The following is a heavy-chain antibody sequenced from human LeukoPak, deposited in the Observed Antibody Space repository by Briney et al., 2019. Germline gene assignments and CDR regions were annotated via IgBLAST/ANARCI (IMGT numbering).Heavy chain of an antibody. CDR1: GGSFSDYY. V-gene: IGHV4-34*01. J-gene: IGHJ4*02. D-gene: IGHD5-12*01. CDR3: ARSDIVATYSVDYFDY. CDR2: INHSGST. Sequence: SSETLSLTCAFYGGSFSDYYWSWIRQPPGKGLEWIGQINHSGSTNYNPSLKSRVTISVDPSKNQLSLKLSSVTAADTAVYYCARSDIVATYSVDYFDYWGQGTLVTVSS.